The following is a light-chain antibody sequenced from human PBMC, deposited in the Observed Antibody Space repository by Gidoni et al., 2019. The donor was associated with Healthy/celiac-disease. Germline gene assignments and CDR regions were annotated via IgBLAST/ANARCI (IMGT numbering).Light chain of an antibody. CDR1: QGISSY. J-gene: IGKJ4*01. CDR2: AAS. V-gene: IGKV1-8*01. CDR3: QQYYSYPLS. Sequence: IQMTSSPSSLSASTGDKVTITCRASQGISSYLAWYQQKPGKAPKLLIYAASTLQSGVPSRFSGSGSGTDFTLTISCLQSEDFATYYCQQYYSYPLSFGGGTKVEIK.